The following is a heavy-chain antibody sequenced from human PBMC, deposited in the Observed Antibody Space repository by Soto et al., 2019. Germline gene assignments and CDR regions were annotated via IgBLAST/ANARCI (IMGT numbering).Heavy chain of an antibody. CDR2: IDWNDDK. Sequence: SAAKLVSPTQTLTVSCSVAGVSFSTDGMFVSWIRQPPGKALEWLARIDWNDDKYYSTSLKTRLTISKDTSKNQAVLTMTKLDPADTATYYCARVWWFGEKEYFQNWGQGTLVTVSS. J-gene: IGHJ1*01. CDR1: GVSFSTDGMF. CDR3: ARVWWFGEKEYFQN. D-gene: IGHD2-21*01. V-gene: IGHV2-70*11.